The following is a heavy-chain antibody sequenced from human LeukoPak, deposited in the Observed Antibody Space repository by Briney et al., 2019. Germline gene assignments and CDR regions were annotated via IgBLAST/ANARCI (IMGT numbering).Heavy chain of an antibody. J-gene: IGHJ6*04. CDR2: ISSSGSTI. V-gene: IGHV3-48*03. D-gene: IGHD4-11*01. CDR1: GFTFSSYE. CDR3: ARIQYRGDYRDYYYGVDV. Sequence: GGSLRLSCAASGFTFSSYEMNWVRQAPGKGLEWVSYISSSGSTIYYADSVKGRFTISRDNAKNSLYLQMNSLRAEDTAVYYCARIQYRGDYRDYYYGVDVWGKGTTVTVSS.